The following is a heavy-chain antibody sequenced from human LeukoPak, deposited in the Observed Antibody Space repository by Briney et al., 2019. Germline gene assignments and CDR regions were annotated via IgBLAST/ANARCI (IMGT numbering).Heavy chain of an antibody. Sequence: PSETLSLTCTVSGYSISSGYYWGWIRQPPGKGLEWIGSIYHSGSTYYNPSLKSRVTISVDTSKNQFSLKLSSVTAADTAVYYCARARCTNGVCYSPYYDILTGYRLFDYWGQGTLVTVSS. CDR1: GYSISSGYY. V-gene: IGHV4-38-2*02. CDR2: IYHSGST. CDR3: ARARCTNGVCYSPYYDILTGYRLFDY. D-gene: IGHD3-9*01. J-gene: IGHJ4*02.